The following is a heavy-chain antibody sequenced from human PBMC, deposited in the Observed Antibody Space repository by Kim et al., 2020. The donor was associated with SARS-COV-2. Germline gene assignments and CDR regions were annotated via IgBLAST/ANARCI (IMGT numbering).Heavy chain of an antibody. J-gene: IGHJ4*02. Sequence: SQTLSLTCAISGDSVSSKSSAWNWIRQSPSRGLEWLGRTYYRSKWYNEYAESVESRITVNPDTSKNQFYLQLTSVTSEDTAVYYCVRDLAGDATFYFDYWGQGTLVTVSS. CDR3: VRDLAGDATFYFDY. CDR1: GDSVSSKSSA. V-gene: IGHV6-1*01. CDR2: TYYRSKWYN. D-gene: IGHD2-15*01.